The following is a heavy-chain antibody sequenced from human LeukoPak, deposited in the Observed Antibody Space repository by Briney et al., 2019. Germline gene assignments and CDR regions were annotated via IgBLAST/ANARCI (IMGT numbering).Heavy chain of an antibody. CDR1: GFTISSNY. J-gene: IGHJ4*02. Sequence: PGGSLRLSCAASGFTISSNYMSWVRQAPGKGLEWVSAISGSGGGAYYADSVKGLFTISRDNSKNTLYLQMNSLRAEDTAVYYCAKGGNTASFDYWGQGTLVTVSS. V-gene: IGHV3-23*01. D-gene: IGHD5-18*01. CDR2: ISGSGGGA. CDR3: AKGGNTASFDY.